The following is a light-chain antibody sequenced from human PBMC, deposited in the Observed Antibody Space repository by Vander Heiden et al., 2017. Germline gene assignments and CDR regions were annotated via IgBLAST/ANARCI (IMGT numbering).Light chain of an antibody. CDR2: SAS. Sequence: DIQTTQSPSYVSASVGDRVTITCRASQGIRSRLAWYQQKPGKAPKPLIYSASNLESGVPSRFSGSGSGTDFTLTISSLQPEDFATYYCQQAYNFPLTFGQGTRLETK. J-gene: IGKJ5*01. CDR3: QQAYNFPLT. CDR1: QGIRSR. V-gene: IGKV1D-12*01.